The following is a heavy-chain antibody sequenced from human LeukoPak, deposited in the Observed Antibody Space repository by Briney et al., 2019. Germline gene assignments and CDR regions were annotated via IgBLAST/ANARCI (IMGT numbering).Heavy chain of an antibody. CDR2: TYYRSKWYN. J-gene: IGHJ5*02. V-gene: IGHV6-1*01. CDR1: GDSVSSNSAA. CDR3: ARGVEMATERRPKNWFDP. Sequence: SQTLSLTCAISGDSVSSNSAAWNWIRQSPSRGLEWLGRTYYRSKWYNDYAVSVKSRITINPDTSKNQFSLQQNSVTPEDTAVYYCARGVEMATERRPKNWFDPWGQGTLVTVSS. D-gene: IGHD5-24*01.